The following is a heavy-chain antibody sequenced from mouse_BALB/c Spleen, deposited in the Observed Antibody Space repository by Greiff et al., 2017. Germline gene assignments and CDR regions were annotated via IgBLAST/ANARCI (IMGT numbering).Heavy chain of an antibody. CDR2: ISSGSSTI. CDR3: ARVRYGNLYAMDY. J-gene: IGHJ4*01. Sequence: EVKLEESGGGLVQPGGSRKLSCAASGFTFSSFGMHWVRQAPEKGLEWVAYISSGSSTIYYADTVKGRFTISRDNPKNTLFLQMTSLRSEDTAMYYCARVRYGNLYAMDYWGQGTSVTVSS. D-gene: IGHD2-10*02. CDR1: GFTFSSFG. V-gene: IGHV5-17*02.